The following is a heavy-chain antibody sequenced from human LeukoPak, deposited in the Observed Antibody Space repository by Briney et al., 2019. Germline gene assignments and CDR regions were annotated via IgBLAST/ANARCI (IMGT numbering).Heavy chain of an antibody. J-gene: IGHJ4*02. CDR1: GGSISSSSYY. CDR3: ASSNWGGRLLPDY. CDR2: IYYSGST. D-gene: IGHD7-27*01. Sequence: KPSETLSLTCTVSGGSISSSSYYWGWIRQPPGKGLEWIGSIYYSGSTYYNPSLKSRVTISVDTSKNQFSLKLSSVTAADTAVYYCASSNWGGRLLPDYWGQGTLVTVSS. V-gene: IGHV4-39*01.